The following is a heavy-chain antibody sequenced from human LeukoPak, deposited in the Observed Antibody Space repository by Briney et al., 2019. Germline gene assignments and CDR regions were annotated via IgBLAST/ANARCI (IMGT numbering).Heavy chain of an antibody. V-gene: IGHV1-8*01. Sequence: ASVKVSCKASGYTFGNYEINWVRQAPGQGLEWMGWMKANSGDTGYPEKFRGRVTMTRDTSVSTAHMELNSLRSEDTAVYYCARGNCSGHACYTADFLQRWGQGTLITVSS. CDR1: GYTFGNYE. CDR2: MKANSGDT. J-gene: IGHJ1*01. D-gene: IGHD2-15*01. CDR3: ARGNCSGHACYTADFLQR.